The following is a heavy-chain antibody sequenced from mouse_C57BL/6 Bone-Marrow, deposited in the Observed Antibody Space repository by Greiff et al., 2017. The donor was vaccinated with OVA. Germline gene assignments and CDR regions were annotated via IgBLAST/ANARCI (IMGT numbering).Heavy chain of an antibody. CDR1: GFTFSSYG. D-gene: IGHD2-4*01. CDR3: ARPLIYYDYEGVAY. J-gene: IGHJ3*01. CDR2: ISSGGSYT. Sequence: EVNLVESGGDLVKPGGSLKLSCAASGFTFSSYGMSWVRPTPDKRLAWVATISSGGSYTYYPDSVKGRFTISRDNAKNTLYLQMSSLKSEDTAMYYCARPLIYYDYEGVAYWGQGTLVTVSA. V-gene: IGHV5-6*01.